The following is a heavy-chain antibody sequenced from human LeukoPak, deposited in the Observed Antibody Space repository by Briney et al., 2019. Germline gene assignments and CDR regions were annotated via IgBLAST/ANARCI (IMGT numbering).Heavy chain of an antibody. J-gene: IGHJ5*02. Sequence: SETLSLNCTVSGASISNFYWSWIRQPPGKGLEWIGDISYSGSTNYNPSLNSRVTMSVDTSKNQFSLKLRSVTAADTAVYYCARLHCSSPSCHRNWFDPWGQGTLVTVSS. D-gene: IGHD2-2*01. CDR2: ISYSGST. V-gene: IGHV4-59*01. CDR3: ARLHCSSPSCHRNWFDP. CDR1: GASISNFY.